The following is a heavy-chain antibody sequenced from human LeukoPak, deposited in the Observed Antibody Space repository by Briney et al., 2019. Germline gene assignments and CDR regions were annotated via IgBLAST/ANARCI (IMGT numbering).Heavy chain of an antibody. CDR3: ARGYSDSSGYPDF. CDR1: GFTFSSNS. V-gene: IGHV3-48*02. Sequence: HSGGSLRLSCTVSGFTFSSNSMNWVRQAPGKGLEWVSFISTSSSAIYYTDSVKGRFTISRDNAKNSLYLQMNSLRDEDTAVYYCARGYSDSSGYPDFRGQGTLVTVSS. J-gene: IGHJ4*02. CDR2: ISTSSSAI. D-gene: IGHD3-22*01.